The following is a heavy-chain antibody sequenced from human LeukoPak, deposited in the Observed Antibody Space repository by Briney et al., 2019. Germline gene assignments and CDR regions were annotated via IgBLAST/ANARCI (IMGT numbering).Heavy chain of an antibody. D-gene: IGHD6-19*01. J-gene: IGHJ3*02. CDR1: GFTFSSYS. CDR3: ARVSIAVAGNDAFDI. V-gene: IGHV3-21*01. CDR2: ISSSSSYI. Sequence: GGSLRLSCAASGFTFSSYSMNWVRQAPGKGLEWVSSISSSSSYIYYADSVKGRFTISRDNAKNSLYLQMNSLRAEDTAVYYCARVSIAVAGNDAFDIWGQGTMVTVSS.